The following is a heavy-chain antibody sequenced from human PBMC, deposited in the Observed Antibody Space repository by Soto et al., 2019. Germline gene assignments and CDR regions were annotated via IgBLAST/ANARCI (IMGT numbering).Heavy chain of an antibody. J-gene: IGHJ6*02. V-gene: IGHV4-59*01. CDR2: IYYSGST. CDR1: GGSISSYY. Sequence: LSLPCTVSGGSISSYYWSWIRQPPGKGLEWIGYIYYSGSTNYNPSLKSRVTISVDTSKNQFSLKLSSVTAADTAVYYCAREWSRSSSDYGMDVCGQGPTVTVYS. CDR3: AREWSRSSSDYGMDV. D-gene: IGHD6-13*01.